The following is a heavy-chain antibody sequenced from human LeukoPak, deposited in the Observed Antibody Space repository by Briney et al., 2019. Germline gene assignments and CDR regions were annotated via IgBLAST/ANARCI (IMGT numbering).Heavy chain of an antibody. Sequence: GGSLRLSCTASGFPFIEYSMNWVRQAPGKGLEWISYIGIDSGNTKYADSVRGRFTISADKAKNSLYLQMNSLRVEDTAVCYCARDHNYAFDNWGQGTLVSVAS. V-gene: IGHV3-48*01. CDR1: GFPFIEYS. CDR3: ARDHNYAFDN. CDR2: IGIDSGNT. D-gene: IGHD1-1*01. J-gene: IGHJ4*02.